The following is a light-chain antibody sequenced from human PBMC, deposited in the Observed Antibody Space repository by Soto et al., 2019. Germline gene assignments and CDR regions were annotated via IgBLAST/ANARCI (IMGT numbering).Light chain of an antibody. V-gene: IGKV3-20*01. CDR2: AAS. CDR3: QQYVSSPRT. CDR1: QSVSSNF. Sequence: EIVLTQSPGTLSLSLGXRATLSCRASQSVSSNFLAWYQQKPGQAPRLLIYAASSRATGIPDRFSGSGSGTDFTLTISRLEPEDFAVYYCQQYVSSPRTFGQGTKVDIK. J-gene: IGKJ1*01.